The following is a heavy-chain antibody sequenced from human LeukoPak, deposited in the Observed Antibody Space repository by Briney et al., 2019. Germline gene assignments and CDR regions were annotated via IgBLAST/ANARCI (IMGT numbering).Heavy chain of an antibody. CDR1: GFTFSGSA. CDR2: IRSKANSYAT. D-gene: IGHD2-2*01. V-gene: IGHV3-73*01. CDR3: ARVKVVVEPVAQFFDY. J-gene: IGHJ4*02. Sequence: PGGSLRLSCAASGFTFSGSAMHWVRQASGKGLEWVGRIRSKANSYATAYAASVKGRFTISRDDSKNTAYLQMNSLKTEDTAVYYCARVKVVVEPVAQFFDYWGQGTLVTVSS.